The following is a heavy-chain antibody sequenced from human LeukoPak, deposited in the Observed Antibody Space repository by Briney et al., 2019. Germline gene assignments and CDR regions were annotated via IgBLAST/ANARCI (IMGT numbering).Heavy chain of an antibody. Sequence: PGGSLRLSCAASGFTFSSYAMSWVRQAPGKGLEWVSAISGSGGSTYYADSVKGRFTISRDNSKNTLYLQMNSLRAEDTAVYYCARGRVGIAAAGMNLYDDYWGQGTLVTVSS. J-gene: IGHJ4*02. V-gene: IGHV3-23*01. CDR1: GFTFSSYA. D-gene: IGHD6-13*01. CDR3: ARGRVGIAAAGMNLYDDY. CDR2: ISGSGGST.